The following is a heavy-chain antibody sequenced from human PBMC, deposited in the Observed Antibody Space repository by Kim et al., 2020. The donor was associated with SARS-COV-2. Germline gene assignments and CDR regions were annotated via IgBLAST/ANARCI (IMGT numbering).Heavy chain of an antibody. J-gene: IGHJ4*02. Sequence: DYAVSVKSRITINPDTSKNQFSLQLNSVTPEDTAVYYCARVTGTYGTFDYWGQGTLVTVSS. V-gene: IGHV6-1*01. CDR3: ARVTGTYGTFDY. D-gene: IGHD1-20*01.